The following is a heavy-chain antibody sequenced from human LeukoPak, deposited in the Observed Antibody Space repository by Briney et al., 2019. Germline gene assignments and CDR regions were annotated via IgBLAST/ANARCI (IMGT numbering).Heavy chain of an antibody. V-gene: IGHV1-18*01. CDR3: ARVGSSGWYSYYMDV. Sequence: ASVKVSCKTSGYSFILYGISWVRQAPGQGPEWMGWISTSTGDTKYTQKFQGRVTLTTDTSTSTAYMELSSLRSDDTAVYYCARVGSSGWYSYYMDVWGKGTTVTVSS. CDR1: GYSFILYG. J-gene: IGHJ6*03. D-gene: IGHD6-19*01. CDR2: ISTSTGDT.